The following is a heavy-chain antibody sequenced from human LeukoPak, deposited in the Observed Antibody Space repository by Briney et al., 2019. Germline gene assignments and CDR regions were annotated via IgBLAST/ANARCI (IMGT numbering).Heavy chain of an antibody. D-gene: IGHD2-21*02. Sequence: GESLKISCKASGYSFTNYWIAWVRQMPGKGLEWMGLIYPGDSDTKYSPSFQGQVTISADKSISTAYLQWRSLQASDTAMYYCARRPGGGDFDIWGQGTMVTVSS. CDR2: IYPGDSDT. V-gene: IGHV5-51*01. CDR1: GYSFTNYW. J-gene: IGHJ3*02. CDR3: ARRPGGGDFDI.